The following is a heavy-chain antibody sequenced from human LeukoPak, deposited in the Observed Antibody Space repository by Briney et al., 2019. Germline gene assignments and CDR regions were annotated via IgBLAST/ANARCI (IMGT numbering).Heavy chain of an antibody. CDR1: GFTFSSYA. CDR3: AKDLHSGSPRSAFDY. D-gene: IGHD1-26*01. CDR2: ISGSGGST. Sequence: PGGSLRLSCAASGFTFSSYAMSWVRQAPGKGLEWVSAISGSGGSTYYADSVKGRFTISRDNSKNTLYLQMSSLRAEDTAVYYCAKDLHSGSPRSAFDYWGQGTLVTVSS. V-gene: IGHV3-23*01. J-gene: IGHJ4*02.